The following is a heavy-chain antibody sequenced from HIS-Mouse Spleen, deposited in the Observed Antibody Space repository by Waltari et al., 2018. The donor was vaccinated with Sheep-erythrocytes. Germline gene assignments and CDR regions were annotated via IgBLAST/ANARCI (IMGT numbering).Heavy chain of an antibody. D-gene: IGHD7-27*01. CDR1: GRSISSGGYY. V-gene: IGHV4-31*03. J-gene: IGHJ4*02. CDR2: IYYSGST. Sequence: QVQLQESGPGLVKPSQTLSLTCPVSGRSISSGGYYLGWIRQHPGKGLEWIGYIYYSGSTYYNPSLKSRVTISVDTSKNQFSLKLSSVTAADTAVYYCARDRLGIFGYWGQGTLVTVSS. CDR3: ARDRLGIFGY.